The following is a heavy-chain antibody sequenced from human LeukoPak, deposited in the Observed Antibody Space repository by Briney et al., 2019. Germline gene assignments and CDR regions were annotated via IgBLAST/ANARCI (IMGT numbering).Heavy chain of an antibody. CDR3: ARGGRAITFGGVIALAFDY. Sequence: ASVKVSCKASGYTFTSYGISWVRQAPGQGLEWMGWISAYNGNTNYAQKLQGRVTMTTDTSTSTAYMELRSLTSDDTAVYYCARGGRAITFGGVIALAFDYWGQGTLVTVSS. CDR2: ISAYNGNT. V-gene: IGHV1-18*01. J-gene: IGHJ4*02. D-gene: IGHD3-16*02. CDR1: GYTFTSYG.